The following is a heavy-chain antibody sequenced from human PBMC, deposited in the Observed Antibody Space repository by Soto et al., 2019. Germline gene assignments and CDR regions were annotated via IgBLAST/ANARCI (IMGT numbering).Heavy chain of an antibody. J-gene: IGHJ4*02. CDR2: ISSTTNYI. V-gene: IGHV3-21*06. Sequence: GESLKISCAASGFTFTRYSMNWVRQAPGKGLEWVSSISSTTNYIYYGDSMKGRFTISRDNAKNSLYLEMNSLRAEDTAVYYCARESEDLTSNFDYWGQGTLVTVSS. CDR3: ARESEDLTSNFDY. CDR1: GFTFTRYS.